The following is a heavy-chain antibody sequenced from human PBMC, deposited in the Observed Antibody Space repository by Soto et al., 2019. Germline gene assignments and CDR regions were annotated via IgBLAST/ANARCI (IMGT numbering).Heavy chain of an antibody. J-gene: IGHJ4*02. CDR2: ISSTTNYI. V-gene: IGHV3-21*06. Sequence: GESLKISCAASGFTFTRYSMNWVRQAPGKGLEWVSSISSTTNYIYYGDSMKGRFTISRDNAKNSLYLEMNSLRAEDTAVYYCARESEDLTSNFDYWGQGTLVTVSS. CDR3: ARESEDLTSNFDY. CDR1: GFTFTRYS.